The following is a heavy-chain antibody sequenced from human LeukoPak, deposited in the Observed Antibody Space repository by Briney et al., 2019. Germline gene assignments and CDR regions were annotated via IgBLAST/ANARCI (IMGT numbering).Heavy chain of an antibody. J-gene: IGHJ4*02. Sequence: GGSLRLSCAASGFTVSSNYMSWVRQAPGKGREWVSVIYSGGSTYYADSVKGRFTISRDNSKNTLYLQMNSLRAEDTAVYYCARGEYDFWSGYYFDYWGQGTLVTVSS. D-gene: IGHD3-3*01. CDR1: GFTVSSNY. CDR2: IYSGGST. V-gene: IGHV3-53*01. CDR3: ARGEYDFWSGYYFDY.